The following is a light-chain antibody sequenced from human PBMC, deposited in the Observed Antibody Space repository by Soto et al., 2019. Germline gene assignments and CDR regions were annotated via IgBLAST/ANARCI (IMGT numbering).Light chain of an antibody. Sequence: QSVLTQPPSASGTPGQRVTISCSGSSSNIGSKFVNWYRQFPGTAPTLLIYMTDQRPSGVPDRFSGSKSGTSASLAISGLRTEDEADYYCAAWDAALSGAVFGGGTKLTVL. CDR3: AAWDAALSGAV. CDR2: MTD. CDR1: SSNIGSKF. V-gene: IGLV1-47*01. J-gene: IGLJ2*01.